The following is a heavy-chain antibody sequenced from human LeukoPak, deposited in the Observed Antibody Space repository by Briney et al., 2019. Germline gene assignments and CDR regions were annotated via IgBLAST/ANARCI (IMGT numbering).Heavy chain of an antibody. V-gene: IGHV4-59*08. J-gene: IGHJ4*02. CDR3: ARLFSTAAFDY. Sequence: PSETLSLTCTVSAGSISSYYWSWIRQPPGKGLEWIGYLFYSGSTNYNPSFKSRVTISVDTSKNQFSLKLSSVTAADTAVYYCARLFSTAAFDYWGQGTLVTVSS. D-gene: IGHD2/OR15-2a*01. CDR1: AGSISSYY. CDR2: LFYSGST.